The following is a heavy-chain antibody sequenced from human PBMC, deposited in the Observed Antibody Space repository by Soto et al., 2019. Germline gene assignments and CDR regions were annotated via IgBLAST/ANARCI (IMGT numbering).Heavy chain of an antibody. CDR1: GYTFTRYF. V-gene: IGHV1-46*01. D-gene: IGHD6-13*01. CDR2: INPTDGGT. CDR3: ARDEGSGAAAGSLDF. J-gene: IGHJ4*02. Sequence: ASVKVSCKASGYTFTRYFMHWVRQAPGQGLEWMGTINPTDGGTSYAQKFRGRVTLTRDTSTTTVYMGLTSLRSDDTALYYCARDEGSGAAAGSLDFWGQGTLVTVSS.